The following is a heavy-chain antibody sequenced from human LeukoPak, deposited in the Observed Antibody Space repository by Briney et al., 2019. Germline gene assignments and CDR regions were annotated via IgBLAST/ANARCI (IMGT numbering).Heavy chain of an antibody. CDR2: IYYSGST. CDR3: ARESYDSSGYYDY. Sequence: SETLSLTCTVSGGSISSYYWSWIRQPPGKGLEWIGYIYYSGSTNYNPSLKSRVTTSVDTSKNQFSLKLSSVTAADTAVYYCARESYDSSGYYDYWGQGTLVTVSS. V-gene: IGHV4-59*01. J-gene: IGHJ4*02. CDR1: GGSISSYY. D-gene: IGHD3-22*01.